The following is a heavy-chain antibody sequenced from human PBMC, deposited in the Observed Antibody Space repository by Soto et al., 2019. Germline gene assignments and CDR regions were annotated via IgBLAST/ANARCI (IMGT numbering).Heavy chain of an antibody. CDR1: GGSISSSSYY. Sequence: SETLSLTCTVSGGSISSSSYYWGWIRQPPGKGLEWIGSIYYSGSTYYNPSLKSRVTISVDTSKNQFSLKLSSVTAADTAVYYCARQDESGYWGQGTLVTVSS. D-gene: IGHD3-10*01. V-gene: IGHV4-39*01. CDR3: ARQDESGY. CDR2: IYYSGST. J-gene: IGHJ4*02.